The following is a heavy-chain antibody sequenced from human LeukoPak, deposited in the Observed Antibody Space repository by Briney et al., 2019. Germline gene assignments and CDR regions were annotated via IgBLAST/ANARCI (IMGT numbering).Heavy chain of an antibody. CDR1: GFNFNMYA. CDR3: AGGYTFGWFYFEY. D-gene: IGHD3-9*01. CDR2: ISYDGKYK. J-gene: IGHJ4*01. V-gene: IGHV3-30*03. Sequence: GGSLRLSCAASGFNFNMYAIHWVRQAPGKGLEWLGVISYDGKYKHSADSVKGRLTISRDNSKNTAFLQLNTLGPEDTALYYCAGGYTFGWFYFEYWGHVTLVTVSS.